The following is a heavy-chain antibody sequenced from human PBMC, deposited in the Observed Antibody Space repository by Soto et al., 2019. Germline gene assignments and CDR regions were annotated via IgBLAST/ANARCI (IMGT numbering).Heavy chain of an antibody. CDR1: GGSISSYY. Sequence: PSETLSLTCTVSGGSISSYYWSWIRQPPGKGLEWIGSFYNSGSTNYNPSLKSRVTISVDTSKNQFSLNMNSLIAADTAVYYCASTQKWLAFDFWGLGTLVTVSS. V-gene: IGHV4-59*01. CDR3: ASTQKWLAFDF. D-gene: IGHD6-19*01. J-gene: IGHJ4*02. CDR2: FYNSGST.